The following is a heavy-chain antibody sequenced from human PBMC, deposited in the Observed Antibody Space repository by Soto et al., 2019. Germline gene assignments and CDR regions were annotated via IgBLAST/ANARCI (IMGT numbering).Heavy chain of an antibody. CDR3: AKAPWGFGESPPFDP. J-gene: IGHJ5*02. CDR2: MSGPGYHI. Sequence: AGTLRSCCSASIFPFITSSMTWVRQPQGKGLEWVSSMSGPGYHIYYADSVRGRFTISRDNAENSLYLQMNSLRAEDTAVYYCAKAPWGFGESPPFDPWGQGTLVTVSS. D-gene: IGHD3-10*01. CDR1: IFPFITSS. V-gene: IGHV3-21*04.